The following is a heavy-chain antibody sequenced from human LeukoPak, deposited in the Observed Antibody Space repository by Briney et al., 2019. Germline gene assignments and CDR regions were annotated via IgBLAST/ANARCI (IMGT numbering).Heavy chain of an antibody. CDR3: ARLSKGRYFDYIFDY. D-gene: IGHD3-9*01. J-gene: IGHJ4*02. Sequence: PSETLPLTCTVSGGSVSSTTYYWGWIRQPPGKGLEWIGNVYYSGSTYYNPSLKSRVTMSVDTSKNQFSLKMSSVTAADTAVYCARLSKGRYFDYIFDYWGQGTLVTVSS. CDR1: GGSVSSTTYY. V-gene: IGHV4-39*01. CDR2: VYYSGST.